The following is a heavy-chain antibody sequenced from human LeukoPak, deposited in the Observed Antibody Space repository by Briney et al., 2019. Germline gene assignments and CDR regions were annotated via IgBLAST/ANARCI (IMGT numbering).Heavy chain of an antibody. D-gene: IGHD5-12*01. V-gene: IGHV3-23*01. CDR3: ALWATNFDY. Sequence: GGSLRLSCAAPGFTFISYAMSWVRQAPGKGLEWVSAISGSGGSTYYAHSVKGRFTISRDNSKNTLYLQMNSLRAEDTAVYYCALWATNFDYWGQGTLVTVSS. CDR1: GFTFISYA. J-gene: IGHJ4*02. CDR2: ISGSGGST.